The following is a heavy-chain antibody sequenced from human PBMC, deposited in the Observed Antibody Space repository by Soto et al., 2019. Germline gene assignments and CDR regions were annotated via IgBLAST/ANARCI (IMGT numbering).Heavy chain of an antibody. CDR3: ARGAISARPDY. V-gene: IGHV3-33*01. CDR2: IWYDGSNK. CDR1: GFSFGSYA. Sequence: GGSLRLSCAASGFSFGSYAMHWVRQAPGKGLEWLTVIWYDGSNKYYANSVKDRFTISRDNSRNTLYLQMNSLRAEDTAIYYCARGAISARPDYWGQGTRVTVSS. J-gene: IGHJ4*02. D-gene: IGHD6-6*01.